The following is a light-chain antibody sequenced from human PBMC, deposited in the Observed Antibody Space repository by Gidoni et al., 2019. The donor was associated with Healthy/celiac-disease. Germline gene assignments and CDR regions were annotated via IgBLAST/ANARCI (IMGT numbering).Light chain of an antibody. CDR3: QQYNNWPPWT. J-gene: IGKJ1*01. CDR1: QSVSSN. CDR2: GAS. Sequence: EIVMTQSPATLSVSPGERATLSGRASQSVSSNLAWYQQKPGPAPRLLIYGASTRATGIPARFSGSVSGTEFTLTISSLQSEDFAVYYCQQYNNWPPWTFGQGTKVEIK. V-gene: IGKV3-15*01.